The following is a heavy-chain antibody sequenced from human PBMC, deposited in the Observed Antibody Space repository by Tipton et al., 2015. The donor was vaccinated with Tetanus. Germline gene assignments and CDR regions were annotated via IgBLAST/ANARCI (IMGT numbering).Heavy chain of an antibody. CDR3: AKDVHTRMVTIDH. D-gene: IGHD5-18*01. CDR2: ISWNSGSI. J-gene: IGHJ4*02. V-gene: IGHV3-9*01. CDR1: GFTFEDYA. Sequence: SLRLSCVVSGFTFEDYAMHWVRQAPGRGLEWVSGISWNSGSIGYADSVKGRFTISRDNAKNSLYLQMNSLRPDDTALYYCAKDVHTRMVTIDHWGQGTQVTVSS.